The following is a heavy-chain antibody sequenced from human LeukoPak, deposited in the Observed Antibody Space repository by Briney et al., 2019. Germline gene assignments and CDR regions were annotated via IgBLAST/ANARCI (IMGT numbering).Heavy chain of an antibody. J-gene: IGHJ4*02. CDR3: AKAGAVVVVAAKYFDY. D-gene: IGHD2-15*01. CDR2: ISSSGSTI. Sequence: GGSLRLSCAASGFTFSSYEMNRVRQAPGKGLEWVSYISSSGSTIYYADSVKGRFTISRDNSKNTLYLQMNSLRAEDTAVYYCAKAGAVVVVAAKYFDYWGQGTLVAVSS. CDR1: GFTFSSYE. V-gene: IGHV3-48*03.